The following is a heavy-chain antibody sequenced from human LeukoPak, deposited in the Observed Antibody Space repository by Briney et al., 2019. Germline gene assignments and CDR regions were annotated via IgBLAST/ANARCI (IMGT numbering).Heavy chain of an antibody. J-gene: IGHJ4*02. Sequence: GGSLRLSCAASGFTFSSYAMSWVRQAPGKGLEWVSAISGSGGSTYYADSVKGRFTISRDNSKNTLYLQMNSLRAGDTAVYYCAKMGMAVVVPSAILGDYWGQGTLVTVSS. CDR3: AKMGMAVVVPSAILGDY. V-gene: IGHV3-23*01. CDR1: GFTFSSYA. D-gene: IGHD2-2*02. CDR2: ISGSGGST.